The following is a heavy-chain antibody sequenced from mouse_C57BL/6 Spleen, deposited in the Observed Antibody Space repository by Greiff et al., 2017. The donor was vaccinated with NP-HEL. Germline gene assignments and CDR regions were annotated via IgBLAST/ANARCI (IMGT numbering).Heavy chain of an antibody. D-gene: IGHD1-1*01. Sequence: QVQLKESGAELVKPGASVKISCKASGYAFSSYWMNWVKQRPGQGLEWIGQIYPGDGDTNYNGKFKGKATLTAAKSSSTAYMQLSSLTSEDSAVYFCAREGYYYGSSYHAYWGQGTLVTVSA. CDR3: AREGYYYGSSYHAY. CDR2: IYPGDGDT. CDR1: GYAFSSYW. J-gene: IGHJ3*01. V-gene: IGHV1-80*01.